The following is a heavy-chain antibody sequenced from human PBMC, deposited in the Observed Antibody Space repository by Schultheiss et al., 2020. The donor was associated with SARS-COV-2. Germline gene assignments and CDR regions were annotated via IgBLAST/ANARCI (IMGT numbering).Heavy chain of an antibody. J-gene: IGHJ3*02. CDR3: AKAKVVNDAFDI. Sequence: GESLKISCAASGFTFSSYAMSWVRQAPGKGLEWVSYISSSGSTIYYADSVKGRFTISRDNSKNTLYLQMNSLRAEDTAVYYCAKAKVVNDAFDIWGQGTMVTVSS. D-gene: IGHD2-15*01. V-gene: IGHV3-23*01. CDR1: GFTFSSYA. CDR2: ISSSGSTI.